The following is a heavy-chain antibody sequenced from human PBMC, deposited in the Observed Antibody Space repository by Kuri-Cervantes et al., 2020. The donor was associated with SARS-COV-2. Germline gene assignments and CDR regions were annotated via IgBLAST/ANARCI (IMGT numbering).Heavy chain of an antibody. J-gene: IGHJ5*02. D-gene: IGHD6-6*01. V-gene: IGHV1-2*02. Sequence: ASVKVSCKASGYTFTGYYMHWVRQAPGKGLEWMGWINPNSGGTNYAQKFQGRVTMTRDTSISTAYMELRRLRSDDTAVYYCARGGRRYSSSQNKHNWFDPWGQGTLVTVSS. CDR3: ARGGRRYSSSQNKHNWFDP. CDR2: INPNSGGT. CDR1: GYTFTGYY.